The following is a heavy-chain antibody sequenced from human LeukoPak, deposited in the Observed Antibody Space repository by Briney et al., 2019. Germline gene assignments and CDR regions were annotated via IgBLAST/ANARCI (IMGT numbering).Heavy chain of an antibody. J-gene: IGHJ5*02. Sequence: ASVKVSCKASGYTFTGFYMHWVRQAPGQGLEWMGWINPNSGGTNYAQKFQGRVTMTRDTSISTAYMELSRLRSDDTAVYYCARDGEAIFRVVTPSSGYGWFDPWGQGTLATVSS. CDR2: INPNSGGT. D-gene: IGHD3-3*01. V-gene: IGHV1-2*02. CDR3: ARDGEAIFRVVTPSSGYGWFDP. CDR1: GYTFTGFY.